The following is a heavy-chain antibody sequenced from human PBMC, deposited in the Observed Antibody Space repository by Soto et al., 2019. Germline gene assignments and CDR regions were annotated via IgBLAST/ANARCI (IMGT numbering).Heavy chain of an antibody. CDR3: AADYGYSSSSWTFDI. V-gene: IGHV1-58*01. Sequence: AASVKVSCKASGFTFTSSAVQWVRQARGQRLEWIGWIVVGSGNTNYAQKFQERVTITRDMSTSTAYMELSSLRSEDTAVYYCAADYGYSSSSWTFDIWGQGTMVTVSS. J-gene: IGHJ3*02. CDR2: IVVGSGNT. CDR1: GFTFTSSA. D-gene: IGHD6-6*01.